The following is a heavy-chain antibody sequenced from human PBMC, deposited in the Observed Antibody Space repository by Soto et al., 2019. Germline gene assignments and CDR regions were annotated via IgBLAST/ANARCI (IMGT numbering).Heavy chain of an antibody. V-gene: IGHV2-5*02. Sequence: SGPTLVNPTQTLTLTCTFSGFSLSTSGAAVGWIRQPPGKALEWLALIYWDDDKRYSPSLKNRLTITRDTSENQVVLTMTTMDPVDTATYYCAHRQTDNGDFDYWGQGTLVTVSS. J-gene: IGHJ4*02. D-gene: IGHD2-21*02. CDR1: GFSLSTSGAA. CDR3: AHRQTDNGDFDY. CDR2: IYWDDDK.